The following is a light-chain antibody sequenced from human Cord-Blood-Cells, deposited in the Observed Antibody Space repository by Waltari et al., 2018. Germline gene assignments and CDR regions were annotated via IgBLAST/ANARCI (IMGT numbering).Light chain of an antibody. J-gene: IGLJ2*01. CDR2: DVS. CDR3: SSYTSSSSVV. V-gene: IGLV2-14*02. Sequence: QSALTQPASVSGSPGQSITISCTGTSSDVGSYNLVSWYQQHPGKAPKLMIYDVSKRPSGVSNRFSGSKSGNTASLTISGPQAEDEADYYCSSYTSSSSVVFGGGTKLTVL. CDR1: SSDVGSYNL.